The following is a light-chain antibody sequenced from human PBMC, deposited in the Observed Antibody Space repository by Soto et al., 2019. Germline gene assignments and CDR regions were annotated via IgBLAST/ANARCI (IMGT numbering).Light chain of an antibody. CDR2: DVN. Sequence: QSALTQPPSASGSPGQSVTISCTGTSSDVGNYNYVSWYQKHPGKAPKLMIYDVNKRPSGVPARFSGSKSGNTASLTVSGLQADVEAEYYCSSYAGGNNLLFGGGTKLTVL. V-gene: IGLV2-8*01. CDR3: SSYAGGNNLL. J-gene: IGLJ2*01. CDR1: SSDVGNYNY.